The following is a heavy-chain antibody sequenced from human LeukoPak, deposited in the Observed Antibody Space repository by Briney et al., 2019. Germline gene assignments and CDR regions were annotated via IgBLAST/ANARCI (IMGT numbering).Heavy chain of an antibody. CDR2: IYSGGST. V-gene: IGHV3-53*01. D-gene: IGHD2-21*02. CDR3: AKGGSWSLLTYYYYYMDV. J-gene: IGHJ6*03. Sequence: GGSLRLSCAASGFTVSSNYMSWVRQAPGKGLEWVSVIYSGGSTYYADSVKGRFTISRDNSKNTLYLQMNSLRAEDTAVYYCAKGGSWSLLTYYYYYMDVWGKGTTVTISS. CDR1: GFTVSSNY.